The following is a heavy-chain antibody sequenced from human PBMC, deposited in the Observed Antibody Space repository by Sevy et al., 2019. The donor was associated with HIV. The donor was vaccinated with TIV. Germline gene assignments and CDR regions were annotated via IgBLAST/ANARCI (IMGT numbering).Heavy chain of an antibody. CDR1: GGSISTYY. V-gene: IGHV4-59*01. CDR2: VYYSGST. Sequence: SETLSLTCTVSGGSISTYYWSWIRQPPGKRLEWIGYVYYSGSTNYNPSLKSRVTISVDTSKNQFSLKLSSVTAADTAVYYCARETDYYYYTDVWGKGTTVTVSS. CDR3: ARETDYYYYTDV. J-gene: IGHJ6*03. D-gene: IGHD2-21*02.